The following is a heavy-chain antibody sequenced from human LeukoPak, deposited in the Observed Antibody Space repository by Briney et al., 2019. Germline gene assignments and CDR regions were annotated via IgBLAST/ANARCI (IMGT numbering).Heavy chain of an antibody. J-gene: IGHJ6*02. D-gene: IGHD2-2*01. Sequence: GRSLRLSCAASGFTFSSYAMHWVRQAPGKGLEWVAVISYDGSNKYYADSVKGRFTISRDNSKSTLYLQMNSLRAEDTAVYYCARDREYQHHPKYYYYGMDVWGQGTTVTVSS. CDR3: ARDREYQHHPKYYYYGMDV. CDR2: ISYDGSNK. V-gene: IGHV3-30-3*01. CDR1: GFTFSSYA.